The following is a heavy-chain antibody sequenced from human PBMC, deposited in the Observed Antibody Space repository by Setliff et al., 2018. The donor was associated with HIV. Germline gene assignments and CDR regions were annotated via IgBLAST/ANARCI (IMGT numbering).Heavy chain of an antibody. CDR1: GFTFSNNA. D-gene: IGHD3-22*01. CDR3: AKHPYAQIADWYFDL. CDR2: LSYSGGTT. V-gene: IGHV3-23*01. J-gene: IGHJ2*01. Sequence: LRLSCAASGFTFSNNAMSWVRQAPGKGLEWVSVLSYSGGTTYYADSVKGRFTISRDNSKNTLFLQMNSLRAEDTAVYYCAKHPYAQIADWYFDLWGRGTLVTVSS.